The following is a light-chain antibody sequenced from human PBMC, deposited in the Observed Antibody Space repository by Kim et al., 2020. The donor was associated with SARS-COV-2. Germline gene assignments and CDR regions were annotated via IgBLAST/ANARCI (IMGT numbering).Light chain of an antibody. Sequence: LGQTVRITCQGDSLRSYYASWYQQKPGQAPVLVIYGKNNRPSGIPDRFSGSSSGNTASLTITGAQAEDEADYFCNSRDNSGNHLVFGGGTQLTVL. CDR2: GKN. J-gene: IGLJ2*01. CDR1: SLRSYY. CDR3: NSRDNSGNHLV. V-gene: IGLV3-19*01.